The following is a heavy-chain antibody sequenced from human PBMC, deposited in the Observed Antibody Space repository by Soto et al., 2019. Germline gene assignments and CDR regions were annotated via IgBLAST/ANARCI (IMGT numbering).Heavy chain of an antibody. CDR3: AKISGGSHLDY. J-gene: IGHJ4*02. Sequence: GGSLRLSCAASGFTFSSYAMTWVRQAPGKGLEWVSSISANGGGTYYADSVKGRFTFSRDNSKGTLYLQMNSLRAEDTAVYFCAKISGGSHLDYWGQGTLVTSPQ. CDR2: ISANGGGT. CDR1: GFTFSSYA. V-gene: IGHV3-23*01. D-gene: IGHD1-26*01.